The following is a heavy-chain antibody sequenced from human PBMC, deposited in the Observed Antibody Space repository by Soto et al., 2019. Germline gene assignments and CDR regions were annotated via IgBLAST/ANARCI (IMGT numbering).Heavy chain of an antibody. V-gene: IGHV3-23*01. CDR2: TTGTGYST. Sequence: EVQLLESGGGVVQPGRSLRLSCAASGLTFSDYSMSWVRQAPGKGLEWVSGTTGTGYSTYYADSVRGRFTISRDNSKNTRLLQMNSLRVEDTALYYCAKSNGDIWRRYCFDYWGQGNLVNV. D-gene: IGHD2-8*01. CDR1: GLTFSDYS. J-gene: IGHJ4*02. CDR3: AKSNGDIWRRYCFDY.